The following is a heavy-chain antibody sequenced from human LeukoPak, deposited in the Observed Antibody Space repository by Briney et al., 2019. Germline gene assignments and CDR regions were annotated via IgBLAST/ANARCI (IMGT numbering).Heavy chain of an antibody. Sequence: PSQTLSFTCTVSGGSISSGSYYWSWIRQPAGKGLEWIGRIYTSGSTNYSPSLKSRVTISVDTSKNQFSLKLSSVTAADTAVYYCARHGGYQSLDYWGQGTLVTVSS. CDR2: IYTSGST. CDR3: ARHGGYQSLDY. D-gene: IGHD4-23*01. J-gene: IGHJ4*02. V-gene: IGHV4-61*02. CDR1: GGSISSGSYY.